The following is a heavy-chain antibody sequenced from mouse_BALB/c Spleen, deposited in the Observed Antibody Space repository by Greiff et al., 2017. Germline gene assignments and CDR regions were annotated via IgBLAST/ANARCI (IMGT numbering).Heavy chain of an antibody. CDR1: GYAFSSYW. Sequence: VQGVESGAELVRPGSSVKISCKASGYAFSSYWMNWVKQRPGQGLEWIGQIYPGDGDTNYNGKFKGKATLTADKSSSTAYMQLSSLTSEDSAVYFCARLTTATLAYWGQGTTLTVSS. CDR3: ARLTTATLAY. D-gene: IGHD1-2*01. J-gene: IGHJ2*01. V-gene: IGHV1-80*01. CDR2: IYPGDGDT.